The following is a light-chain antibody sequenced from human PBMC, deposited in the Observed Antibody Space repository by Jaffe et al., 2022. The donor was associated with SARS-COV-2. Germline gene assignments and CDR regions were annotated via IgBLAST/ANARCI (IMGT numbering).Light chain of an antibody. J-gene: IGLJ1*01. V-gene: IGLV2-11*01. Sequence: QSALTQPRSVSGSPGQSVTISCTGTSSDVGAYNYVSWYQQHPGKAPKLMIYDVSKRPSGVPDRFSGSKSGNTASLTISGLQAEDEADYYCCSYAATYTDVFGTGTKVTVL. CDR2: DVS. CDR3: CSYAATYTDV. CDR1: SSDVGAYNY.